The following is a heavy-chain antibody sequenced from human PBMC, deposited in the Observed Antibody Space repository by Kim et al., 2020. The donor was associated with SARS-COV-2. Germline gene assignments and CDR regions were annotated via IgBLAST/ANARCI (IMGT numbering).Heavy chain of an antibody. J-gene: IGHJ4*02. V-gene: IGHV1-69*04. CDR3: ARDPPITMIGDGHY. D-gene: IGHD3-22*01. Sequence: AQKFQGRVTIPADKSTSTAYMELSSLRSEDTAVYYCARDPPITMIGDGHYWGQGTLVTVSS.